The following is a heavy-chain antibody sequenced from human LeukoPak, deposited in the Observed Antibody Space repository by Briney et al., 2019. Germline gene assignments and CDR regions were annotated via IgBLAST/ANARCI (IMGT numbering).Heavy chain of an antibody. CDR3: AXXXSSGYYFDAFDI. D-gene: IGHD3-22*01. V-gene: IGHV1-2*02. Sequence: ASVKVSCKASEYIFTGYYIHWVRQAPGQGLEWMGWINPNSGGTNYAQKFQGAVTMTRDTSISIAYMELSGLRSDDTAVYYCAXXXSSGYYFDAFDIWGQGTMVTVSS. CDR2: INPNSGGT. J-gene: IGHJ3*02. CDR1: EYIFTGYY.